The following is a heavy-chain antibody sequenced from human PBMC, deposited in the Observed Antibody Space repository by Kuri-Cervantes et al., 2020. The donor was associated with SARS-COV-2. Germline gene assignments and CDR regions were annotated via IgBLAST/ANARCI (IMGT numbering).Heavy chain of an antibody. D-gene: IGHD2-8*01. J-gene: IGHJ4*02. CDR1: GGSISSSSYY. V-gene: IGHV4-39*01. CDR2: IYYSGST. CDR3: ARQYCTNGVCYTPFDY. Sequence: ESLKISCTVSGGSISSSSYYWGWIRQPPGKGLEWIGSIYYSGSTYYNPSLKSRVTISVDTSKNQFSLKLSSVTAADMAVYYCARQYCTNGVCYTPFDYWGQGTLVTVSS.